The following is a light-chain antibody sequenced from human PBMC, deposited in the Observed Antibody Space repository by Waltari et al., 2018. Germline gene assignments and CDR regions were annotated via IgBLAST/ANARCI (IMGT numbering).Light chain of an antibody. J-gene: IGLJ2*01. CDR1: NIGSKG. Sequence: SYVLTQPPSGSEAPGQTATIHRGGNNIGSKGVHWYQQKPGQAPALVVYDDSDLPKVIPERFSGSTSRNTATLTIIRVEAWDEAYYYCQVWDSSSDHVVFGGGTKLTVL. V-gene: IGLV3-21*02. CDR2: DDS. CDR3: QVWDSSSDHVV.